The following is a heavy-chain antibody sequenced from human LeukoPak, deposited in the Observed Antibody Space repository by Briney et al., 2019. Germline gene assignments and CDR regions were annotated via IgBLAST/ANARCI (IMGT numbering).Heavy chain of an antibody. CDR3: ARVRPMATTYYFDY. CDR2: IYYSGST. J-gene: IGHJ4*02. V-gene: IGHV4-59*01. D-gene: IGHD5-24*01. Sequence: SETLSLTCTVSGGSISSYYWSWIRQPPGKGLEWIGYIYYSGSTNYNPSLKSRVTISVDTSKNQFSLKLSSVTAADTAVYYCARVRPMATTYYFDYWGRGTLVTVSS. CDR1: GGSISSYY.